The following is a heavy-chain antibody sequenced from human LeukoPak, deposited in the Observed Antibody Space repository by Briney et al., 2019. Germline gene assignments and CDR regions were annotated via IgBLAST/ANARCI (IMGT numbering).Heavy chain of an antibody. CDR1: GGSFSGYY. D-gene: IGHD3-22*01. CDR2: INHSGST. V-gene: IGHV4-34*01. J-gene: IGHJ4*02. Sequence: SETLSLTCAVYGGSFSGYYWSWIRQPPGKGLEWIGEINHSGSTNYNPSLKSRVTISVDTSKNQFSLKLSSVTAADTAVYYCARGPLGYYYDSSGYFDYWGQGTLVTVSS. CDR3: ARGPLGYYYDSSGYFDY.